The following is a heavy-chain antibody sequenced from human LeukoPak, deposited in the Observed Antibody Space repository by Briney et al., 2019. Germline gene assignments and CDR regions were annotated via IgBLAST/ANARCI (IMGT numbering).Heavy chain of an antibody. J-gene: IGHJ3*02. CDR2: ISGSGGST. CDR1: GFTFSSYA. D-gene: IGHD6-13*01. CDR3: AKGLSGSWYPISHAFDI. V-gene: IGHV3-23*01. Sequence: PGGSLRLSCAASGFTFSSYAMSWVRQAPGKGLEWVSAISGSGGSTYYADSVKGRFTISRDNSKNTLYLQTNSLRAEDTAVYYCAKGLSGSWYPISHAFDIWGQGTMVTVSS.